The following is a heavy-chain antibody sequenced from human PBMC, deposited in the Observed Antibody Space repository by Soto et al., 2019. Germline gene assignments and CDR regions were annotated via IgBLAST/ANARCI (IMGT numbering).Heavy chain of an antibody. CDR1: GFTFDDYA. Sequence: EVQLVESGGGLVQPGRSLRLSCAASGFTFDDYAMHWVRQAPGKGLEWVSGISWNSGSIGYADSVKGRFTISRDNAKNSLYLQMNSLRAEDTALYYWATRDGYLWGQGTLVTVSS. D-gene: IGHD3-22*01. J-gene: IGHJ4*02. V-gene: IGHV3-9*01. CDR2: ISWNSGSI. CDR3: ATRDGYL.